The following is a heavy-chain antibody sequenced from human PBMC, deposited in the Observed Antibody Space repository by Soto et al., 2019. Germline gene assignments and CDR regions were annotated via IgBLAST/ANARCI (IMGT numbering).Heavy chain of an antibody. CDR2: IYYSGST. D-gene: IGHD3-22*01. J-gene: IGHJ4*02. V-gene: IGHV4-61*01. CDR3: ARGIHYYDSSGYYYGYFDY. Sequence: ETLSLTCTVSGGSVSSGSYYWSWIRQPPGKGLEWIGYIYYSGSTNYNPSLKSRVTISVDTSKNQFSLKLSSVTAADTAVYYCARGIHYYDSSGYYYGYFDYWGQGTLVTVSS. CDR1: GGSVSSGSYY.